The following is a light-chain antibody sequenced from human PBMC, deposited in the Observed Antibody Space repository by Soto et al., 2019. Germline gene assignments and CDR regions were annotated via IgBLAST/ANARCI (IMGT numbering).Light chain of an antibody. J-gene: IGLJ3*02. CDR3: RVYTICSLLLV. Sequence: QSALTQPASVSGSPGQSITISCTGTSSDVGGYNYVSWYQQHPGKAPKLMISDVSNRPSGVSNRFSGPKSGNTASLTISGVQAGDEADYYCRVYTICSLLLVFGRGTKLTVL. CDR1: SSDVGGYNY. V-gene: IGLV2-14*01. CDR2: DVS.